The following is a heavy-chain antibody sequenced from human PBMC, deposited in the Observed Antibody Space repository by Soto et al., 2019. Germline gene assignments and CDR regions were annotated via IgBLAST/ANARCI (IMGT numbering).Heavy chain of an antibody. CDR3: AKTDKFNPQSSGWANRFDY. CDR2: ISRSGDST. D-gene: IGHD6-19*01. CDR1: GFTFSSYA. V-gene: IGHV3-23*01. J-gene: IGHJ4*02. Sequence: EVQLLESGGGLVQPGGSLRLSCAASGFTFSSYAMTWVRQAPGKGLEWVSTISRSGDSTYYRDSVKGRFTISRDNSKNTVYLQMNSLRAEDTAGYYCAKTDKFNPQSSGWANRFDYWGQGTLVTVSP.